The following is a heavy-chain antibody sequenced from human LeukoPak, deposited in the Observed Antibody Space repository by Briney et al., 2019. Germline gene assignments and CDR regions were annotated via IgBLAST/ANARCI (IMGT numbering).Heavy chain of an antibody. CDR3: ARGVGEYCSGGSCYGFDC. J-gene: IGHJ4*02. V-gene: IGHV4-59*06. CDR2: IYDSGST. D-gene: IGHD2-15*01. Sequence: PSETLSLTCTVSGGSISSYYWSWIRQHPGKGLEWIGYIYDSGSTYYNPSLKSRVTISLDTSKNQFSLKVRSVTAADTAVYYCARGVGEYCSGGSCYGFDCWGQGTLATVSS. CDR1: GGSISSYY.